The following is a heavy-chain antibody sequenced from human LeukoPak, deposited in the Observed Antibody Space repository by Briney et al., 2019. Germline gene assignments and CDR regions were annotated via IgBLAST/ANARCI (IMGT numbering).Heavy chain of an antibody. J-gene: IGHJ6*03. V-gene: IGHV1-8*03. CDR3: ARRLVGSLDYYYYMDV. D-gene: IGHD1-1*01. CDR1: GYTFTSYD. Sequence: ASVKVSCKASGYTFTSYDINWVRQATGQGLEWMGWMNPNSGNTGYAQKFKGRVTITRNTSISTAYMELSSLRSEATAVYYCARRLVGSLDYYYYMDVWGKGTTVTVSS. CDR2: MNPNSGNT.